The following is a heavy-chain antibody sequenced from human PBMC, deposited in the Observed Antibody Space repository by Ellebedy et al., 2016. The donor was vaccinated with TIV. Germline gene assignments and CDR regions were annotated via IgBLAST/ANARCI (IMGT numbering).Heavy chain of an antibody. CDR1: GYTFTTYG. CDR3: ARDPLYSGTYPNWLDP. CDR2: ISAYNGNT. D-gene: IGHD1-26*01. Sequence: ASVKVSCKASGYTFTTYGISWARQAPGQGLEWMGWISAYNGNTNYAQSLQGRVTMTADTSTNTAYMELRSLRSDDTAVYYCARDPLYSGTYPNWLDPWGQGTLVTVSS. J-gene: IGHJ5*02. V-gene: IGHV1-18*01.